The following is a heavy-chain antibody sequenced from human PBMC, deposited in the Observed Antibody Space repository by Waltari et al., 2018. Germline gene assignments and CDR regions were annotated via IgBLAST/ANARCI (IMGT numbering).Heavy chain of an antibody. CDR2: IWHDGSSE. V-gene: IGHV3-33*03. CDR3: ARIHYIETSGYWDY. D-gene: IGHD3-22*01. CDR1: GFTFTRSG. Sequence: QVQLVESGGGVVQPGRSLRLSCAASGFTFTRSGMHWVRQAPGKGWGWVAVIWHDGSSEYYADSVKGRFSISRDNSKNTLYLQMNSLRVEDTALYYFARIHYIETSGYWDYWGQGTLVTVSS. J-gene: IGHJ4*02.